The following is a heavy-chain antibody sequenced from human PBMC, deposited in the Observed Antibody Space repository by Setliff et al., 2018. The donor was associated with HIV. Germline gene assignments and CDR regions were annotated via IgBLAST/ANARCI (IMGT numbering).Heavy chain of an antibody. J-gene: IGHJ6*03. CDR1: GDSISSGGYY. V-gene: IGHV4-31*03. D-gene: IGHD2-2*01. CDR3: ARGPNYQDYSYYMDV. CDR2: THYNGIT. Sequence: SETLSLTCTVSGDSISSGGYYWGWIRQHPEKGLEWIGYTHYNGITYYNPSLKGRITISLDRSKNQFSLKLRSVTAADTAVYFCARGPNYQDYSYYMDVWGKGTTVTVSS.